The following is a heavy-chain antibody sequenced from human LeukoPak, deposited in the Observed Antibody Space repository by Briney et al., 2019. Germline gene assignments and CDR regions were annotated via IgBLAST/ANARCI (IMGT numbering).Heavy chain of an antibody. J-gene: IGHJ4*02. CDR3: ARDRVPYENSHYYWAFDY. Sequence: GGSLRLSCTASGFSFSGYALHWVRQAPGKGLEWVTLISYDGINKNYADSVKGRFTISRDNSKNTLYLQMNSLRDEDAAVYYCARDRVPYENSHYYWAFDYWGQGTLVTVSS. CDR2: ISYDGINK. V-gene: IGHV3-30-3*01. CDR1: GFSFSGYA. D-gene: IGHD3-22*01.